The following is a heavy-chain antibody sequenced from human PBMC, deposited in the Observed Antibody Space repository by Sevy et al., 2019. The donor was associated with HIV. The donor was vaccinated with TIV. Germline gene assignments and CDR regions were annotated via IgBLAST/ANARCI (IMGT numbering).Heavy chain of an antibody. Sequence: SETLSLTCTVSGGSISSSSYYWGWIRQPPGKGLEWIGSIYYSGRTYYNPSLKSRVTISVDTSKNQFSLKLSSVTAAETAVYYCASQGYCSSTSCYMASQYYYYYYMDVWGKGTTVTVSS. D-gene: IGHD2-2*02. CDR1: GGSISSSSYY. J-gene: IGHJ6*03. CDR3: ASQGYCSSTSCYMASQYYYYYYMDV. CDR2: IYYSGRT. V-gene: IGHV4-39*01.